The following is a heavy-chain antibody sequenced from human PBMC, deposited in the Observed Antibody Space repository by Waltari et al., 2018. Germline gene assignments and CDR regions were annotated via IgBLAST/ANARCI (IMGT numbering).Heavy chain of an antibody. CDR3: ASTAPIVGATSYAFDI. D-gene: IGHD1-26*01. V-gene: IGHV1-69*02. CDR2: IIPILGIA. J-gene: IGHJ3*02. CDR1: GGTFSSYT. Sequence: QVQLVQSGAEVKKPGSSVKVSCKASGGTFSSYTISWVRQAPGQGLEWMGRIIPILGIANYAQKFQGRVTITADKSTSTAYMELSSLRSEDTAVYYCASTAPIVGATSYAFDIWGQGTMVTVSS.